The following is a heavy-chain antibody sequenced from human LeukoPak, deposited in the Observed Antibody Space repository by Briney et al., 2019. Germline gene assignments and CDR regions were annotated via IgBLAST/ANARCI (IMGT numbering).Heavy chain of an antibody. V-gene: IGHV4-59*01. J-gene: IGHJ5*02. Sequence: SETLSLTCTVSGGSISSYYWSWIRQPPGKGLEWIGYVYYSGSTNYNPSLKSRVTISVDTSKNQFSLKLSSVTAADTAVYYCARDRSLGSWGQGTLVTVSS. CDR1: GGSISSYY. CDR2: VYYSGST. CDR3: ARDRSLGS. D-gene: IGHD3-10*01.